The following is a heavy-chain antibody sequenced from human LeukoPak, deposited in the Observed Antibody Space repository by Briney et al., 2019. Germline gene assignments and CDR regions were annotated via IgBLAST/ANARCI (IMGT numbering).Heavy chain of an antibody. CDR2: INVDNGNT. J-gene: IGHJ4*02. CDR1: GYNFSSYT. Sequence: ASVKGSCKPSGYNFSSYTMHWLRQAPGQSREWMGSINVDNGNTKYSEKFQGRVTFTRDTSASSAYMELSRLRSEDTAVYYCARSSSGTYHYWGQGTLVTVSS. CDR3: ARSSSGTYHY. V-gene: IGHV1-3*01. D-gene: IGHD3-10*01.